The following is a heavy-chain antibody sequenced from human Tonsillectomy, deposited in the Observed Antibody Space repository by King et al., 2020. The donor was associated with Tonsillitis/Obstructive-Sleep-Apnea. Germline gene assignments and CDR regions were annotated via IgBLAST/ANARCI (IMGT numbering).Heavy chain of an antibody. J-gene: IGHJ5*02. Sequence: DVQLVESGAEVKKSGESLRISCKGSGYSFTSYWISWVRQMPGKGLEWMGRIDPSDSYTDYSPSFQGHVTISADKSISTAYLQWSSLKASDTAMYYCASQVPAAIGPNWFDTWGQGTLVTVSS. V-gene: IGHV5-10-1*01. D-gene: IGHD2-2*01. CDR1: GYSFTSYW. CDR3: ASQVPAAIGPNWFDT. CDR2: IDPSDSYT.